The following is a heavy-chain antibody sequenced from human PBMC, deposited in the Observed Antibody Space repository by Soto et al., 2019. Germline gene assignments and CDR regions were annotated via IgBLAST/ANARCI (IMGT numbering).Heavy chain of an antibody. Sequence: IRQHPGKGLEWIGYIYYSGSTYYNPSLKSRVTISVDTSKNQFSLKLSSVTAADTAVYYCARALSYLFDPWGQGTLVTVSS. CDR2: IYYSGST. V-gene: IGHV4-31*02. D-gene: IGHD5-18*01. CDR3: ARALSYLFDP. J-gene: IGHJ5*02.